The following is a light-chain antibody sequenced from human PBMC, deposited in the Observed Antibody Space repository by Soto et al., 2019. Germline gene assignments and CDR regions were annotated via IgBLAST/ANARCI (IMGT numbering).Light chain of an antibody. CDR2: DVS. Sequence: QSALTQPASVSGSPGQSITISCTGTSSDVGGYNYVSWYQQHPGKAPKLMIYDVSNRPSGVSNRFSGSKSGNTASLTISGLQAEDEADYYCSSYTSSSTPVVFGGGTKVTVI. J-gene: IGLJ2*01. CDR3: SSYTSSSTPVV. V-gene: IGLV2-14*01. CDR1: SSDVGGYNY.